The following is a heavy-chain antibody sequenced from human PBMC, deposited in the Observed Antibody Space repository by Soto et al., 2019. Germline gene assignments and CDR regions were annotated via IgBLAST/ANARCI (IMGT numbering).Heavy chain of an antibody. Sequence: QVQLQESGPGLVKPSETLSLTCSVSGGSVNDYYWRWVRQPPGKGLEWIGFVYYIGSTNYNPSLKSRVTISVDTSKNLFSLKLRSVNAADTAVYYCARVANYYYYPGIDVWGQGTTVTVSS. V-gene: IGHV4-59*02. CDR1: GGSVNDYY. D-gene: IGHD2-15*01. CDR2: VYYIGST. CDR3: ARVANYYYYPGIDV. J-gene: IGHJ6*02.